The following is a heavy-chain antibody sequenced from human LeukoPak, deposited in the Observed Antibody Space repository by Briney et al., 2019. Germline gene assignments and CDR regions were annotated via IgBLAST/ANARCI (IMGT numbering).Heavy chain of an antibody. CDR2: MNPNSGNT. Sequence: ASVKVSCKASGYTFTSYDINWVRQATGQGLEWMGWMNPNSGNTGYAQKFQGRVTMTRNSSISTAYMELNSLSSEATAVYYCARGRTVGATISVYWGQGTLVTASS. D-gene: IGHD1-26*01. V-gene: IGHV1-8*01. J-gene: IGHJ4*02. CDR1: GYTFTSYD. CDR3: ARGRTVGATISVY.